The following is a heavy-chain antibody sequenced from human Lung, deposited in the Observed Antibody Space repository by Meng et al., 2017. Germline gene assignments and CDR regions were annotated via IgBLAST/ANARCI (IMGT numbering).Heavy chain of an antibody. CDR1: GGSFSTHT. D-gene: IGHD1-14*01. CDR3: ARGRRNEPLFDY. V-gene: IGHV1-69*12. Sequence: QVQLVQSGAEVKKPGSSVKVACKTSGGSFSTHTFSWVRQAPGQGLEWMGGLIAVFDKTKAAPRFQDRVTFTAVESTSTAYMELSSLTFDDTDVYFCARGRRNEPLFDYWGQGTLVTVSS. J-gene: IGHJ4*02. CDR2: LIAVFDKT.